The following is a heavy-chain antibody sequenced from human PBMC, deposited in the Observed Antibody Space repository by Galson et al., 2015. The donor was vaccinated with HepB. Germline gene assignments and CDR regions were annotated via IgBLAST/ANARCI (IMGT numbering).Heavy chain of an antibody. V-gene: IGHV3-13*01. D-gene: IGHD2-2*01. CDR3: AKSSTSAWYFDL. J-gene: IGHJ2*01. CDR2: IGTAGDT. CDR1: GFTFSSYD. Sequence: SLRLSCAASGFTFSSYDMHWVRQATGKGLEWVSAIGTAGDTYYPGSVKGRFTISRENAKNSFYLQMNSLRAGDTAVYYCAKSSTSAWYFDLWGRGTLVTVSS.